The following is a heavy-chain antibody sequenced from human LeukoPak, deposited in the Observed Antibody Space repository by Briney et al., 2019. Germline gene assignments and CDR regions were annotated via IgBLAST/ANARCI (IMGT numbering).Heavy chain of an antibody. D-gene: IGHD3-3*01. CDR1: GFTFSSYS. CDR2: ISSSSSTI. Sequence: GGSLRLSCAASGFTFSSYSMNWVRQAPGKGLEWVSYISSSSSTIYYADSVKGRFTISRDNAKDSLYLQMNSLRAEDTAVYYCARDPHYDFWSGYYYYYYYMDVWGKGTTVTVSS. CDR3: ARDPHYDFWSGYYYYYYYMDV. J-gene: IGHJ6*03. V-gene: IGHV3-48*01.